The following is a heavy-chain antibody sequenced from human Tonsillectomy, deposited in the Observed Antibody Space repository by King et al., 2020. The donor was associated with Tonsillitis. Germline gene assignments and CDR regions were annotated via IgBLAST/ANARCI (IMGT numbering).Heavy chain of an antibody. CDR3: ARGGYYGSGSYYKLGY. J-gene: IGHJ4*02. D-gene: IGHD3-10*01. V-gene: IGHV1-2*02. CDR2: INPNSGGT. Sequence: VQLVESGAEVKKPGASVKVSCQASGYTFTDYYMHWVRQAPGQGLEWMGWINPNSGGTNYAQKFQGRVTMTRDTSISTAYMELSRLRSDDTAVYYCARGGYYGSGSYYKLGYWGQGPLVTVSS. CDR1: GYTFTDYY.